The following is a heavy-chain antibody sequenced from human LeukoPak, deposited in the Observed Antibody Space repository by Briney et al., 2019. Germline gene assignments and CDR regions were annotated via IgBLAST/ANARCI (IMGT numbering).Heavy chain of an antibody. CDR1: GFIFDNYG. V-gene: IGHV3-9*01. D-gene: IGHD6-13*01. J-gene: IGHJ4*02. CDR2: LSWNSGTI. Sequence: PGGSLRLSCAASGFIFDNYGMNWVRQAPGKGLEWVSRLSWNSGTIAYADSVKGRFTISRDNSKNTLYLQMNSLRAEDTAVYYCARDPAHGQQLVIWGQGTLVTVSS. CDR3: ARDPAHGQQLVI.